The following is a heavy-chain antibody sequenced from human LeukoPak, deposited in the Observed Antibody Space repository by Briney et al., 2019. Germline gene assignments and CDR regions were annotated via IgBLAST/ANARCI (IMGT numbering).Heavy chain of an antibody. V-gene: IGHV1-69*06. J-gene: IGHJ4*02. D-gene: IGHD1-26*01. CDR1: GGPFSSYA. CDR2: TIPVFGTT. CDR3: AINGGQWEQFDS. Sequence: SVKVSCKPSGGPFSSYAINWVRQAPGQGLEWTGGTIPVFGTTHYAQKFQGRVSITADKSTSTAYMELSSLRSEDTAIFYCAINGGQWEQFDSWGQGTLVTVSS.